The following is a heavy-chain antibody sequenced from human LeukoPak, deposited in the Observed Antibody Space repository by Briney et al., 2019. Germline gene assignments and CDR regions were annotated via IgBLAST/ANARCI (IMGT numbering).Heavy chain of an antibody. Sequence: GGSLRLSCAASGFTFSSYAMHWVRQAPGKGLEWVALISYDGSNKYYADSVKGRFTISRDNSKNTLYLQMNSLRAEDTAVYYCAKEPLYYYWGQGTLATVSS. CDR3: AKEPLYYY. CDR2: ISYDGSNK. CDR1: GFTFSSYA. V-gene: IGHV3-30*18. J-gene: IGHJ4*02. D-gene: IGHD2-21*01.